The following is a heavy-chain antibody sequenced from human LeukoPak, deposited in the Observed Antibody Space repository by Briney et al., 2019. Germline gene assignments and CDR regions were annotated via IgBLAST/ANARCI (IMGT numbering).Heavy chain of an antibody. CDR1: GFTFSSYG. CDR2: ISYDGSNK. J-gene: IGHJ4*02. D-gene: IGHD3-10*01. V-gene: IGHV3-30*18. Sequence: GGSLRLSCAASGFTFSSYGMHWVRQAPGKGLEWVAVISYDGSNKYYADSVKGRFTISRDNSKNTLYLQMNSLRAEDTAVYYCAKVLLWFGGVFPFDYWGQGTLVTVSS. CDR3: AKVLLWFGGVFPFDY.